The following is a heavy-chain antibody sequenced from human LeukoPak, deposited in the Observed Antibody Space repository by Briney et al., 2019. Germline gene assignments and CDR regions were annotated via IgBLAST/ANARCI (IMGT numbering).Heavy chain of an antibody. V-gene: IGHV4-4*07. D-gene: IGHD3-9*01. CDR1: GGSISSYY. CDR3: ARGNDILTGYPDY. CDR2: IYTSGRT. Sequence: PSETLSLTCTVSGGSISSYYWNWIRQPAGKGLEWIGRIYTSGRTNYNTSLKSRVTMSADTSKNQLSLKLSSVTAADTAVYYCARGNDILTGYPDYWGQGTLVTVSS. J-gene: IGHJ4*02.